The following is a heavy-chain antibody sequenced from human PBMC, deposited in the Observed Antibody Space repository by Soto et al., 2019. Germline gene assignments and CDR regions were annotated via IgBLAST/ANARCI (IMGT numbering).Heavy chain of an antibody. J-gene: IGHJ4*02. V-gene: IGHV3-33*01. CDR2: IWYDGSNK. CDR1: GFTFSSYG. D-gene: IGHD3-22*01. CDR3: ARDKEDYYDSSGYSAPYYFDY. Sequence: PGGSLRLSCAASGFTFSSYGMHWVRQAPGKGLEWVAVIWYDGSNKYYADSVKGRFTISRDNSKNTLYLQMNSLRAEDTAVYYCARDKEDYYDSSGYSAPYYFDYWGQGTLVTVSS.